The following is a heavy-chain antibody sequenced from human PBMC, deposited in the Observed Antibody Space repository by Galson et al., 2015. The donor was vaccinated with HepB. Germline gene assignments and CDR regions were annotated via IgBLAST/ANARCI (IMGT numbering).Heavy chain of an antibody. CDR1: GFTFSSYA. J-gene: IGHJ4*02. D-gene: IGHD1-26*01. V-gene: IGHV3-64D*06. CDR2: ISSNGGST. Sequence: SLRLSCAASGFTFSSYAMHWVRQAPGKGLEYVSAISSNGGSTYYADSVKGRFTISRDNSKNTLYLQMSSLRAEDTAVYYCVKDSGAVGAEGWDYWGQGTLVTVSS. CDR3: VKDSGAVGAEGWDY.